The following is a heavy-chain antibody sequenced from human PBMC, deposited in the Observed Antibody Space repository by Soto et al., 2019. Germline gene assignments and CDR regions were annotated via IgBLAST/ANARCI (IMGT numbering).Heavy chain of an antibody. V-gene: IGHV1-69*13. J-gene: IGHJ6*02. D-gene: IGHD3-22*01. CDR1: GGTFSSYA. CDR2: IIPIFGTA. Sequence: SVKVSCKASGGTFSSYAISWVRRAPGQGLEWMGGIIPIFGTANYAQKFQGRVTITADESTSTAYMELSSLRSEDTAVYYCARRESSGYYRYYYYGMDVWGQGTKVTVSS. CDR3: ARRESSGYYRYYYYGMDV.